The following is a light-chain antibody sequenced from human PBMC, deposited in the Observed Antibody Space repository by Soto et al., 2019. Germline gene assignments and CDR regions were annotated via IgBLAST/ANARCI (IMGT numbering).Light chain of an antibody. CDR3: QQYNSWT. Sequence: DIQMTQSPSTLSASVGDRVTITCRASQSISSWLAWYQQKPGKAPNLLIYKASSLESGVPSRFSGSGSRTEFTLTISSLQPDDFATYYCQQYNSWTFGQGTKVEIK. V-gene: IGKV1-5*03. CDR2: KAS. CDR1: QSISSW. J-gene: IGKJ1*01.